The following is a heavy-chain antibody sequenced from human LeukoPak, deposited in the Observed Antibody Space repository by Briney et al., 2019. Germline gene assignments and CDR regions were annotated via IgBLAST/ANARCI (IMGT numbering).Heavy chain of an antibody. D-gene: IGHD6-19*01. Sequence: GGSLRLSCAASGFTFSTYTMNWVRQAPGKGLEWVSGISWNSGRIGYADSVKGRFTISRDNAKNSLYLQMNSLRAEDTALYYCAKDTAPTNSGGYSYWGQGTLVTVSS. J-gene: IGHJ4*02. CDR2: ISWNSGRI. CDR1: GFTFSTYT. CDR3: AKDTAPTNSGGYSY. V-gene: IGHV3-9*01.